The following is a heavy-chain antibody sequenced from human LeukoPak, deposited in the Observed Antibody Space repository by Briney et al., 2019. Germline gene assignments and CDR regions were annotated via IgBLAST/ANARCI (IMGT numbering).Heavy chain of an antibody. CDR3: AVSQEPTTSPVALRYPTSI. J-gene: IGHJ4*02. CDR1: GYTFTGYY. V-gene: IGHV1-2*02. CDR2: INPNSGGT. Sequence: ASVKVSCKASGYTFTGYYMHWVRQAPGQGLEWMGWINPNSGGTNYAQKFQGRVTMTRDTSISTAYMELSRLRSDDTAVYYCAVSQEPTTSPVALRYPTSIWGQGTLVTVSS. D-gene: IGHD3-9*01.